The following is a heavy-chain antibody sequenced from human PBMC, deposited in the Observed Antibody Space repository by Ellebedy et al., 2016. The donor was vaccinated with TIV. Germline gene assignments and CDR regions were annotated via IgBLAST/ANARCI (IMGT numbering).Heavy chain of an antibody. CDR2: INPNSGDT. V-gene: IGHV1-2*02. D-gene: IGHD3-22*01. CDR1: GYTFTGYY. CDR3: VRDLTNYGSSSY. Sequence: GESLKISCKASGYTFTGYYIHWVRQAPGQGLEWVAWINPNSGDTAYAQNLQGRVTVTGDTSISTAYMELSRLISDDTAVYYCVRDLTNYGSSSYWGQGTLVTVSS. J-gene: IGHJ4*02.